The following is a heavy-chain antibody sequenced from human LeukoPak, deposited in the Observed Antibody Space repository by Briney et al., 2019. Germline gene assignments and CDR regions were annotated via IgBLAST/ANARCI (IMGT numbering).Heavy chain of an antibody. CDR3: ARDPRTPAFDY. V-gene: IGHV6-1*01. CDR2: TYYRSKWYY. CDR1: GDSVSSNSAA. Sequence: SQTLSFTCAISGDSVSSNSAAWSWVRQSPSRGLEWLGRTYYRSKWYYDYSVSVKSRITIIPDTSKNQFSLQLNSVTPEDTAVYYCARDPRTPAFDYWGQGTLVTVSS. D-gene: IGHD1-14*01. J-gene: IGHJ4*02.